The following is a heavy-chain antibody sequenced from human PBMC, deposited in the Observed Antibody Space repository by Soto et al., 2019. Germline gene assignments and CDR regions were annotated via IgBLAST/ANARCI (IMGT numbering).Heavy chain of an antibody. J-gene: IGHJ4*02. CDR2: IIYDGSNK. D-gene: IGHD5-12*01. Sequence: QVQLVESGGGVVQPGRSLRLSCAASGLTFSRYAMHWVRQAPGKGLEWVAVIIYDGSNKHYAASVQCRFTISRENSKNTLYLQMNSLRAEDRDVYYCAAELVNIGYDGHEYCGQGTLVNVSS. V-gene: IGHV3-30*04. CDR1: GLTFSRYA. CDR3: AAELVNIGYDGHEY.